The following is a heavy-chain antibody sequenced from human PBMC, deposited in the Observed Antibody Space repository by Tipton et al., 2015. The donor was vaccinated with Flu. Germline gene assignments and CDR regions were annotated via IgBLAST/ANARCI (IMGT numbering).Heavy chain of an antibody. J-gene: IGHJ4*01. CDR2: ISAGGGST. CDR3: AKDRLRGSGINYFPFDT. CDR1: GFTFRSYV. D-gene: IGHD3-10*01. Sequence: SLRLSCAASGFTFRSYVMSWVRQAPGKGLEWVSAISAGGGSTYYADSVKGRFAISRDNSKDTLYLQMSSLRAEDTAVYYCAKDRLRGSGINYFPFDTRGQGTLVTLSP. V-gene: IGHV3-23*01.